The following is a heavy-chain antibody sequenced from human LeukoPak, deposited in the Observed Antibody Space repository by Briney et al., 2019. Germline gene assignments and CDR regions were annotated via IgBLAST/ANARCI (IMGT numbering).Heavy chain of an antibody. Sequence: GASVKVSCKASGYTFTSYGISWVRQAPGQGLEWMGWISAYNGNTNYAQKLQGRVTMTTDTSTSTAYMELRSLRSDDTAVYYCARAPSSSWYRRSFDYWGQGTLVTVSS. CDR1: GYTFTSYG. J-gene: IGHJ4*02. D-gene: IGHD6-13*01. V-gene: IGHV1-18*01. CDR3: ARAPSSSWYRRSFDY. CDR2: ISAYNGNT.